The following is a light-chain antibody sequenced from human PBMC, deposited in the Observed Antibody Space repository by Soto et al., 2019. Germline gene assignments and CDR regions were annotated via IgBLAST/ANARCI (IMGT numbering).Light chain of an antibody. J-gene: IGKJ2*01. Sequence: EVVMTQSPATLSVSPGERATLSCRASQSVSTNLAWYQQKPGQAPRLLIYGASTRATGIPGRFSGSGSGTEFTLTISSLQSEDFASYYCEQYHNWPPYTFGQGTKLEIK. CDR1: QSVSTN. CDR2: GAS. V-gene: IGKV3-15*01. CDR3: EQYHNWPPYT.